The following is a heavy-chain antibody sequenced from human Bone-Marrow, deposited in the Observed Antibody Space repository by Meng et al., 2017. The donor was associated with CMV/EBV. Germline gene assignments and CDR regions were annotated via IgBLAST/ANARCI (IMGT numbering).Heavy chain of an antibody. CDR2: INPDGSST. D-gene: IGHD3-9*01. CDR3: VRLNILTPFDY. CDR1: GFTFSTHW. Sequence: GGSLRLSCATSGFTFSTHWMHWVRQAPGKGLVWVSRINPDGSSTHYADSVKGRFTISRDDAKNTQYLQMNSLRVEDTAIYSCVRLNILTPFDYWGQGTLVTVSS. V-gene: IGHV3-74*01. J-gene: IGHJ4*02.